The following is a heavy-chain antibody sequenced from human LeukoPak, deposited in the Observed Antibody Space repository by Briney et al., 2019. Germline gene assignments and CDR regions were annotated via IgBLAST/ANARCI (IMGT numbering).Heavy chain of an antibody. D-gene: IGHD2-2*01. CDR3: TTDPEVLGHCSSTSCSPFDY. Sequence: GGSLRLSCAASGFTISNAWMSWVRQAPGKGLEWVGRIKSKTDGGTTDYAAPVKGRFTISRDDSKNMLYLQMNSLKTEDTAVYYCTTDPEVLGHCSSTSCSPFDYWGQGTLVTVSS. CDR2: IKSKTDGGTT. CDR1: GFTISNAW. V-gene: IGHV3-15*01. J-gene: IGHJ4*02.